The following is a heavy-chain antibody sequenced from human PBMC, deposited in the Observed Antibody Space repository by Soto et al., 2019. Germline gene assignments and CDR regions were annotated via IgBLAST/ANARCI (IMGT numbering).Heavy chain of an antibody. V-gene: IGHV5-51*01. CDR2: MYPGDSDT. D-gene: IGHD2-2*01. CDR1: GYDFNTNW. J-gene: IGHJ4*01. CDR3: ARLPRDCNKTSCYYAGH. Sequence: PGESLKISCRGSGYDFNTNWFGRVRQLPGKGLEWVGIMYPGDSDTRYNPSLQGHVTLSADVTVSTAFLQWRSLKTSDTGMYFCARLPRDCNKTSCYYAGHWGHGTQVTVSS.